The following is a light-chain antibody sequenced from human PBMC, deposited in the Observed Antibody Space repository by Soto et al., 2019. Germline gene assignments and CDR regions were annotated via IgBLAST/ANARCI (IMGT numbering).Light chain of an antibody. CDR1: QSISAY. J-gene: IGKJ5*01. CDR3: QQSYGTPIT. CDR2: GAS. Sequence: DIQLTQSPSSLSASVGDRVTITCRASQSISAYLNWYQHKPGKAPKLLIYGASSLQSGVPSRFSGSGSGTDFTLTINSLQPEDFATYFCQQSYGTPITFGQGTRLEIK. V-gene: IGKV1-39*01.